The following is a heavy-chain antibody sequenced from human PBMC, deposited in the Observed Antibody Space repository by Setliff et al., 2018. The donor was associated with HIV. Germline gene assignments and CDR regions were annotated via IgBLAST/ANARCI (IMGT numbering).Heavy chain of an antibody. CDR1: GDSLSSGSSY. CDR2: VYHTGNT. D-gene: IGHD1-1*01. V-gene: IGHV4-31*03. CDR3: ARANWLWKAGPGFDF. J-gene: IGHJ4*02. Sequence: SETLSLTCTVSGDSLSSGSSYWTWIRRHPGKGLEWIGYVYHTGNTFYNPSLKSRLTISVDTSKNQFSLKLTSVTAADTAVYYCARANWLWKAGPGFDFWGQGTLVTSPQ.